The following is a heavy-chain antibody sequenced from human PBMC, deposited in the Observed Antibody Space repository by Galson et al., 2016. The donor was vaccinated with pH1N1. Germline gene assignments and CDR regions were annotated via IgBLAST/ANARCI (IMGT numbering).Heavy chain of an antibody. CDR3: VRGLRGYSFT. D-gene: IGHD5-18*01. J-gene: IGHJ4*02. V-gene: IGHV3-53*01. CDR1: GLTVSTNY. Sequence: SLRLSCAASGLTVSTNYMSWVRQAPGKGLEWVSLIYTGGSTYYADPVKGRFTISRDNSKNTLYLQMNSLRADDTAVYYCVRGLRGYSFTWGQGTLVTVSS. CDR2: IYTGGST.